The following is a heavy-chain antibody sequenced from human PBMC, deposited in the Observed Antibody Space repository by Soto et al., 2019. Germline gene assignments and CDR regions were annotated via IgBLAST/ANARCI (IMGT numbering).Heavy chain of an antibody. J-gene: IGHJ4*02. CDR1: GFSLANYP. CDR2: TIPRVDTI. V-gene: IGHV3-48*02. Sequence: PVRSRRRSWVAAGFSLANYPISWVRHTPRNGLECISYTIPRVDTIDYADSCEGRFTIASDNARNSLSLHMSSLRDDDSALYSCAQGPHTNVGWPYYFESWGQGVPVTVSS. CDR3: AQGPHTNVGWPYYFES. D-gene: IGHD6-19*01.